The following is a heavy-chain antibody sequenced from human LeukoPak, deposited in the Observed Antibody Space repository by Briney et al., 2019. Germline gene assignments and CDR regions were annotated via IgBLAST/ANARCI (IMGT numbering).Heavy chain of an antibody. Sequence: PSETLSLTCTVSGGSISSSSYYWGWIRQPPGKGLEWIGSIYYSGSTYYNPSLKSRVTISVDTSKNQFSLKLSSVTAADTAVYYCARGHCTNGVCYIDYLGQGTLVTVSS. J-gene: IGHJ4*02. V-gene: IGHV4-39*07. CDR2: IYYSGST. D-gene: IGHD2-8*01. CDR1: GGSISSSSYY. CDR3: ARGHCTNGVCYIDY.